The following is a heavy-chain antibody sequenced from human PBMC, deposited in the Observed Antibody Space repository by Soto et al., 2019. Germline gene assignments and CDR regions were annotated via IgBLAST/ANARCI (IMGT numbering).Heavy chain of an antibody. V-gene: IGHV3-23*01. D-gene: IGHD3-22*01. CDR1: GFTFSSYA. CDR3: AKDPGDSTSPMDV. J-gene: IGHJ6*02. Sequence: GGSLRLSCAASGFTFSSYAMSWVRQAPGKGLEWVSAISGSGGSTYYADSVKGRFTITRDNSKNTLYLQMNCLRAEDTAVYYCAKDPGDSTSPMDVWGQGTTVTVSS. CDR2: ISGSGGST.